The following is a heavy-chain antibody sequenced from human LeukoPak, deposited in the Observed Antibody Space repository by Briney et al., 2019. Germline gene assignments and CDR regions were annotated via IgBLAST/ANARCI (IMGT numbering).Heavy chain of an antibody. CDR3: ARIYSGYDSHFDY. V-gene: IGHV3-53*01. J-gene: IGHJ4*02. D-gene: IGHD5-12*01. CDR1: EFPFSGSG. Sequence: GGSLRLSCAASEFPFSGSGMHWVRQAPGKGLEWVSIIYRVGNTYYADSVKGRFTISRDNSKNTLFLQMNSLRAEDTAVYYCARIYSGYDSHFDYWGQGTLVTVSS. CDR2: IYRVGNT.